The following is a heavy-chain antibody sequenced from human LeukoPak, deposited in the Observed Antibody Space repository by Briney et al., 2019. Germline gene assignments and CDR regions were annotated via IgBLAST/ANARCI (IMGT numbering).Heavy chain of an antibody. Sequence: GGSLRLSCAASGFTFDDYTMHWVRHAPGKGLEWVSLISWDGGSTYYADSVKGRFTISRDNSKNSLYLQMNSLRTEDTALYYCAKDSFYGSGYFDYWGQGTLVTVSS. J-gene: IGHJ4*02. CDR3: AKDSFYGSGYFDY. D-gene: IGHD3-10*01. CDR2: ISWDGGST. V-gene: IGHV3-43*01. CDR1: GFTFDDYT.